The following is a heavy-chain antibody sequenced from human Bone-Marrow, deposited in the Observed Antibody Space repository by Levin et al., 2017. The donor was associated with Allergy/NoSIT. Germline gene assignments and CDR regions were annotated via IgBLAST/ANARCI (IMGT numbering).Heavy chain of an antibody. CDR3: VRALSGVSDY. CDR2: INSDGSTT. V-gene: IGHV3-74*01. J-gene: IGHJ4*02. CDR1: GFTFSSHW. D-gene: IGHD3-3*01. Sequence: LSLTCAASGFTFSSHWMHWVRQGPGKGLVWVSRINSDGSTTNYADSVKGRFTISRDNAKNTLYLQMNSLRAEDTAVYYCVRALSGVSDYWGQGTLVTVSS.